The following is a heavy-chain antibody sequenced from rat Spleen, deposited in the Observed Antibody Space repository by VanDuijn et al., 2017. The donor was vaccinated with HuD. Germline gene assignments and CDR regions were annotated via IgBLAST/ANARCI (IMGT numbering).Heavy chain of an antibody. CDR1: GFSLTSNG. V-gene: IGHV2S12*01. J-gene: IGHJ2*01. CDR3: ARHEALQWSPFDY. CDR2: ISSGGST. D-gene: IGHD1-1*01. Sequence: QVQVKESGPGLVQPSQTLSLTCTVSGFSLTSNGVSWVRQTPGKGLEWIAAISSGGSTYYNSALKSRLSISRDTSKSQVFLKMSSLQTEDIATYYCARHEALQWSPFDYWGQGVMVTVSS.